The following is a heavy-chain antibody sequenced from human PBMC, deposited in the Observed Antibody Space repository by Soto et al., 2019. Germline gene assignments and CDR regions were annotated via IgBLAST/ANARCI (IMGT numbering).Heavy chain of an antibody. D-gene: IGHD5-18*01. V-gene: IGHV4-31*03. J-gene: IGHJ5*02. CDR3: ARGRDTAMVTSVNWFDP. Sequence: SETLSLTCTVSGGSISSGGSYWNWIRQRPGKGLEWIGYIYHSGSTYYTPSLKSRAIISVDTSKNQFALKLSSVTAADTAVYYCARGRDTAMVTSVNWFDPWGQGTLVTVSS. CDR2: IYHSGST. CDR1: GGSISSGGSY.